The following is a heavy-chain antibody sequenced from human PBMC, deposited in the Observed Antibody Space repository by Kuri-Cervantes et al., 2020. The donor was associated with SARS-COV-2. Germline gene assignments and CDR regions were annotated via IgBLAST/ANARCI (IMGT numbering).Heavy chain of an antibody. CDR1: GFTFSNYS. CDR2: LSSSSSTI. D-gene: IGHD6-6*01. CDR3: ARGVGVTARQNAMDV. J-gene: IGHJ6*02. V-gene: IGHV3-48*02. Sequence: GESLKISCAASGFTFSNYSMNWVRQAPGKGLEWVSYLSSSSSTIYYSDSVKGRFTISRDNAKNSLYLQMNSLRDEDTAVYYCARGVGVTARQNAMDVWGQGTTVTVSS.